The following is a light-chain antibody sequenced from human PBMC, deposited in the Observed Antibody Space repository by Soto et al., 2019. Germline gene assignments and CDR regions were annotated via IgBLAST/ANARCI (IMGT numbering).Light chain of an antibody. Sequence: QSALTQPASVSGSPGQSITISCTGTSSDVGGYNYDSWYQQHPGKAPKLMIYEVSNRPSGVSNRFSGSKSGNTASLTISGLQADDEADYFCSSYTGTSYVFGTGTKLTVL. CDR1: SSDVGGYNY. J-gene: IGLJ1*01. CDR2: EVS. CDR3: SSYTGTSYV. V-gene: IGLV2-14*01.